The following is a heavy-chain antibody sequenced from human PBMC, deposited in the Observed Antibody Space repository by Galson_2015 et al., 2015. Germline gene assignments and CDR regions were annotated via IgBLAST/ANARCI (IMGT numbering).Heavy chain of an antibody. V-gene: IGHV3-9*01. Sequence: LRLSCAASGFTFDDYAMHWVRQAPGKGLEWVSGISWNSGSIGYADSVKGRFTISRDNAKNSLYLQMNSLRAEDTALYYCAKPLVGRYYYYGMDVWGQGTTVTVSS. CDR1: GFTFDDYA. CDR3: AKPLVGRYYYYGMDV. D-gene: IGHD1-26*01. CDR2: ISWNSGSI. J-gene: IGHJ6*02.